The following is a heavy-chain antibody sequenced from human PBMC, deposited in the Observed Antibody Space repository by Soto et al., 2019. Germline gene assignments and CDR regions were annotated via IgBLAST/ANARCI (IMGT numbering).Heavy chain of an antibody. V-gene: IGHV1-69*13. D-gene: IGHD6-13*01. Sequence: SVKVSCKASGGTFSSHAISWVRQAPGQGLEWMGGIIPIFGTANYAQKFQGRVTITADESTSTAYMELSSLRSEDTAVYYCANKYSSSWYPGLSYYGMDVWGQGTTVTVSS. CDR1: GGTFSSHA. J-gene: IGHJ6*02. CDR2: IIPIFGTA. CDR3: ANKYSSSWYPGLSYYGMDV.